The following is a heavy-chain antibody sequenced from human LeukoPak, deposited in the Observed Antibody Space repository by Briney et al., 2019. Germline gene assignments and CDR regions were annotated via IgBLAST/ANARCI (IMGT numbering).Heavy chain of an antibody. J-gene: IGHJ5*02. CDR3: ARLSGRYDSPFDP. D-gene: IGHD1-26*01. Sequence: GSLRLSCAASGFTFSSYNMNWVRQAPGRGLEWVSYISSSSSSIYYADSVKGRFTISRDNAKNSLYLQMNSLRAEDTAVYHCARLSGRYDSPFDPWGQGTLVTVSS. CDR2: ISSSSSSI. V-gene: IGHV3-48*04. CDR1: GFTFSSYN.